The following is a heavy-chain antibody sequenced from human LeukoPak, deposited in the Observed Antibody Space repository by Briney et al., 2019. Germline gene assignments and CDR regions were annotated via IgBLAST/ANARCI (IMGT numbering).Heavy chain of an antibody. CDR1: VYTFTGYY. CDR2: IKPNSGGT. Sequence: ASVKVSCKASVYTFTGYYMHWVRQAPGQGLEWMGWIKPNSGGTNYAQKFQGRVTMTRDTSISTAYMELSRLRSDDTAVYYCARDEGDYYDSTYWGQGTLVTVSS. CDR3: ARDEGDYYDSTY. V-gene: IGHV1-2*02. J-gene: IGHJ4*02. D-gene: IGHD3-22*01.